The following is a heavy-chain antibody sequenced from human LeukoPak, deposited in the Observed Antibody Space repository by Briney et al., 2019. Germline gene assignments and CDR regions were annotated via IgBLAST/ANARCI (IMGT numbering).Heavy chain of an antibody. J-gene: IGHJ4*02. V-gene: IGHV3-74*01. CDR2: IDSDGTSA. CDR1: GFTFSSYW. D-gene: IGHD1-7*01. CDR3: ARGKLELRSLHFDY. Sequence: PGGSLRLSCAASGFTFSSYWMHWVRQAPGKGLVWVSRIDSDGTSASYADSVKGRFTISRDNAKNTLYLQMNSLRAEDTAVYYCARGKLELRSLHFDYWGQGTLVTVSS.